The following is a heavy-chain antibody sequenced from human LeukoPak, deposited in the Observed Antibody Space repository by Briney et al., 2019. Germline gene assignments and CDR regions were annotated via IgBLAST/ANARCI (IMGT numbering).Heavy chain of an antibody. CDR3: ARVEGYYYYYMDV. J-gene: IGHJ6*03. V-gene: IGHV4-61*02. D-gene: IGHD3-3*01. CDR2: IYTSGST. CDR1: GDSISSGIHY. Sequence: SETLSHTCTVSGDSISSGIHYWNWIRQPAGKGLEWIGRIYTSGSTNYNPSLKSRVTISVDTSKNQFSLKLSSVTAADTAVYYCARVEGYYYYYMDVWGKGTTVTVSS.